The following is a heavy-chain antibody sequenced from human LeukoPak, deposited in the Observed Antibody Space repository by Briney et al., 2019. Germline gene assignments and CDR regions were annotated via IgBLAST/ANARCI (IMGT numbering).Heavy chain of an antibody. D-gene: IGHD1-26*01. V-gene: IGHV4-59*01. J-gene: IGHJ4*02. CDR2: IYYSGST. CDR3: ARGVEWEQFDY. Sequence: PSETLSVTCSVSGGSISSYYWSWIRQPPGKGLEWIGYIYYSGSTNYNPSLKSRVTISVDTSKNQISLKLSSVIAADTAVYYCARGVEWEQFDYWGQGTLVTVSS. CDR1: GGSISSYY.